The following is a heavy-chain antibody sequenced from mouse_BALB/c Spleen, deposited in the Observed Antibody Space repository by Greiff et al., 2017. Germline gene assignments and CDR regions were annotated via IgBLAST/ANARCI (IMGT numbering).Heavy chain of an antibody. D-gene: IGHD2-3*01. CDR3: ARFYDGYYGFAY. Sequence: EVMLVESGGGLVQPGGSRKLSCAASGFTFSDYGMAWVRQAPGKGPGWVAFISNLAYSIYYADTVTGRFTISRENAKNTLYLEMSSLRSEDTAMYYCARFYDGYYGFAYWGQGTLVTVSA. CDR2: ISNLAYSI. V-gene: IGHV5-15*02. CDR1: GFTFSDYG. J-gene: IGHJ3*01.